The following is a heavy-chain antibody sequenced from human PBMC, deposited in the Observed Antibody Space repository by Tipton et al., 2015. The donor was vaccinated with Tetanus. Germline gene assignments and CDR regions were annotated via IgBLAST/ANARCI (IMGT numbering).Heavy chain of an antibody. J-gene: IGHJ2*01. CDR2: ITADGGGT. V-gene: IGHV3-23*01. CDR1: GLPFSSYA. CDR3: TKDLRPNVGFDL. Sequence: SLRLSCAASGLPFSSYALIWVRQAPGKGLEWVSSITADGGGTYYADSVKGRFTISRDNSRNMVYLQMNSLRADDTAVYFCTKDLRPNVGFDLWGRGTLVTVSS. D-gene: IGHD3-16*01.